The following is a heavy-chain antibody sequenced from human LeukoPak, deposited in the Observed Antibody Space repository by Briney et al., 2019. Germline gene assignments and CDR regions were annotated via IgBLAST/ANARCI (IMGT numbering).Heavy chain of an antibody. V-gene: IGHV3-30*03. CDR3: ARSQGTLTSPFDY. Sequence: GGSLTLSCAASGFTFSTYGIHWVRQAPGQGLEWVGILSSGGINKHYADSVKGRFIISRDNSMNTLYLQMNSLGVEDTAVYYCARSQGTLTSPFDYWGQGTLVTVSS. D-gene: IGHD2-21*02. CDR1: GFTFSTYG. CDR2: LSSGGINK. J-gene: IGHJ4*02.